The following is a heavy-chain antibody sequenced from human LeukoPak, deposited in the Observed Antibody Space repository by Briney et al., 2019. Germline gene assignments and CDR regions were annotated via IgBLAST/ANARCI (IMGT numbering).Heavy chain of an antibody. CDR3: AKDLYVTGYCFDY. V-gene: IGHV3-30*18. D-gene: IGHD3-9*01. J-gene: IGHJ4*02. Sequence: GGSLRLSCVAPVFTFSSYGMCWVRQAPGKGLEWVAVISYDGSNKYYADSVKGRFTISRDNSKNTLYLQMNSLRAEDTAVHYCAKDLYVTGYCFDYWGQGTLVTVSS. CDR2: ISYDGSNK. CDR1: VFTFSSYG.